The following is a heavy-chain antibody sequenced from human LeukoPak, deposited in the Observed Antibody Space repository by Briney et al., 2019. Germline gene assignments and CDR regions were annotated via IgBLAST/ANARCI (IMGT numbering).Heavy chain of an antibody. CDR3: ARHRTYYYDSSGYPDFDY. D-gene: IGHD3-22*01. Sequence: SETLSLTCTVSGGSISSSSYYWGWIRQPPGKGLEWIGSIYYSGSTYYNPSLKSRVTISIDTSKNQFSLKLSSMTAADTAVYYCARHRTYYYDSSGYPDFDYWGQGTLVTVSS. J-gene: IGHJ4*02. V-gene: IGHV4-39*01. CDR1: GGSISSSSYY. CDR2: IYYSGST.